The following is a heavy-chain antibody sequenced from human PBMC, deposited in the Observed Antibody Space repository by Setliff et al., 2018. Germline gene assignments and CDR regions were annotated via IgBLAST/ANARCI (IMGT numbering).Heavy chain of an antibody. CDR1: GGSFSDYY. Sequence: PSETLSLTCTVYGGSFSDYYWGWIRQPPGKGLEWIAEINHSGSTNYNPSLKSRVTISVDTSRNQFSLKLSSVTAADTAVYYCRFWSYVYKNDYWAQGTLVTVS. V-gene: IGHV4-34*01. CDR2: INHSGST. J-gene: IGHJ4*02. D-gene: IGHD3-16*01. CDR3: RFWSYVYKNDY.